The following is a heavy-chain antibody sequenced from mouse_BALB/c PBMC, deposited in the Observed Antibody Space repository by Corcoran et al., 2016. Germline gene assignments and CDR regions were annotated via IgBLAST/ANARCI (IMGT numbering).Heavy chain of an antibody. CDR1: GYTFTSYV. CDR2: INPYNDGT. Sequence: EVQLQQSGPELVKPGASVKMSCKASGYTFTSYVMHWVKQKPGQGLEWIGYINPYNDGTKYNEKFKGKATLTSDKSSSTAYMELSSLTSDDSAVYCCAREGRANWDAFAYGGQGTLVTVSA. V-gene: IGHV1S136*01. D-gene: IGHD4-1*02. J-gene: IGHJ3*01. CDR3: AREGRANWDAFAY.